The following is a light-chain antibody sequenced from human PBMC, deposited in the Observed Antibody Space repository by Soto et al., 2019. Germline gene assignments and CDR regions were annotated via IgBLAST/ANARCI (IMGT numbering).Light chain of an antibody. J-gene: IGKJ1*01. CDR1: QAISIY. CDR3: QKYNSAPPT. Sequence: DIQMTQSPSSLSTSVGDRVTITCRASQAISIYLAWYQQKPGKVPKLLIYAASTLQSGVPSRFSGSGSGTDSTLTISSLQPEDVATYYCQKYNSAPPTFGQGTKVEIK. V-gene: IGKV1-27*01. CDR2: AAS.